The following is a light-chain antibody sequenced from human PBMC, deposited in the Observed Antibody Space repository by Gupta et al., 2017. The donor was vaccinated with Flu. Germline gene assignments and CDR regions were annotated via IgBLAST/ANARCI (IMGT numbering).Light chain of an antibody. CDR2: DVN. Sequence: TNRGGGSYNLLSGYQQHPDQVPKLLIYDVNDRPSGVSPRFSGSKSGNTASLTISGLQAEDEAYYYCCSYVDQNKPVLGGGTKVTVL. CDR1: NRGGGSYNL. V-gene: IGLV2-23*02. CDR3: CSYVDQNKPV. J-gene: IGLJ3*02.